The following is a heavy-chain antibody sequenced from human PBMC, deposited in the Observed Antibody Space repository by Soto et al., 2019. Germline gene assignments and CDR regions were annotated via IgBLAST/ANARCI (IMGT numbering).Heavy chain of an antibody. J-gene: IGHJ4*02. Sequence: QITLKESGPTLAKPTQPLTLTGTFSVFSLSTSGVAVVRILQSPGKALDCLALLYWDDDTRDSPSLTSTLNITKYTSKNQVVLTMTKMDTVDTATYSWAHQQRTAQPGIFEYWGQGTLVTVSS. V-gene: IGHV2-5*02. CDR2: LYWDDDT. CDR1: VFSLSTSGVA. CDR3: AHQQRTAQPGIFEY. D-gene: IGHD1-1*01.